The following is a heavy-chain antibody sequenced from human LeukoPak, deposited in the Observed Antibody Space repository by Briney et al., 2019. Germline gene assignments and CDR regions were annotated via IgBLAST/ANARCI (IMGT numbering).Heavy chain of an antibody. V-gene: IGHV3-30*02. Sequence: GGSLRLSCAASGFTFSTYVMYWARQAPGKGLEWLAYIRYDGSNKYYADSVKGRFTISRDNSNNTLYLQMNSLRAEDTAVYYCAKDSGGSYYYYYGMDVWGQGTTVTVSS. J-gene: IGHJ6*02. CDR2: IRYDGSNK. D-gene: IGHD1-26*01. CDR3: AKDSGGSYYYYYGMDV. CDR1: GFTFSTYV.